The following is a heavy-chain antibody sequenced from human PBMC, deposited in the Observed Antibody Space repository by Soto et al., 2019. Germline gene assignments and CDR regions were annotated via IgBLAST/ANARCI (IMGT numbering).Heavy chain of an antibody. CDR3: ASRSGTYPYYFDY. CDR1: GYTFTSYG. J-gene: IGHJ4*02. Sequence: HVQLVQSGTEVKKPGASVKVSCKVSGYTFTSYGMSWMRQAPGQGLEWMGWISTYNGNTNCAQNLQGRVSMTTDTSTSTAYMELRSLRSDDTAVYYCASRSGTYPYYFDYWGQGTLVTVSS. CDR2: ISTYNGNT. D-gene: IGHD1-26*01. V-gene: IGHV1-18*01.